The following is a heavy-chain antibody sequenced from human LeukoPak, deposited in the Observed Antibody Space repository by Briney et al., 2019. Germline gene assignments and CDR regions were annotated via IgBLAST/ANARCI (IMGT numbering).Heavy chain of an antibody. CDR2: IYYSGST. D-gene: IGHD7-27*01. CDR3: ARHGNWDPFDY. CDR1: GDSINSSDYY. Sequence: SETLSLTCTVSGDSINSSDYYWAWIRQPPGEGLEWIGTIYYSGSTYYKSSLKSRLTISVDSSKNQFSLKMISVTTADTGVYYCARHGNWDPFDYWGQGALVTVSS. V-gene: IGHV4-39*01. J-gene: IGHJ4*02.